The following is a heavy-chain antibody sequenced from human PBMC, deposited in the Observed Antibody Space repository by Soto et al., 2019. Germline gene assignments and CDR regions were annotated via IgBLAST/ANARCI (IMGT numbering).Heavy chain of an antibody. CDR3: ARADIVVVTAIRSPSDY. D-gene: IGHD2-21*02. Sequence: PGGSLRLSCAASGFTVSSNYMNWVRQAPGKGLEWVSVIYSGGSTYYADSVKSRFTISRDNSKNTLYLQMNSLRAEDTAVYYCARADIVVVTAIRSPSDYCGQGTLVPVSS. V-gene: IGHV3-53*05. J-gene: IGHJ4*02. CDR2: IYSGGST. CDR1: GFTVSSNY.